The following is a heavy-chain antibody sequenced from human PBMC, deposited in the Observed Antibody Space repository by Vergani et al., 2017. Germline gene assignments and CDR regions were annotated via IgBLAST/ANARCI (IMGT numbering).Heavy chain of an antibody. CDR1: GFTFDDYT. Sequence: EVQLVESGGVVVQPGGSLRLSCAASGFTFDDYTMHWVRQAPGKGLEWVSLISCDGGSTYYADSVKGRCTISRDNANNYLYLQMTSQRAEDTALYYCGNAYGTYSNWFDHWGQGTLVTVSS. J-gene: IGHJ5*02. CDR2: ISCDGGST. D-gene: IGHD3-10*01. V-gene: IGHV3-43*01. CDR3: GNAYGTYSNWFDH.